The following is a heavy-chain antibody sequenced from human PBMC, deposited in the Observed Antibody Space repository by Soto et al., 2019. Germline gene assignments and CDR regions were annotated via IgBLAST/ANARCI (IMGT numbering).Heavy chain of an antibody. CDR1: GDSVSGNIAAA. J-gene: IGHJ3*02. CDR3: VRGNRSTFDI. Sequence: QVQLQQSGPGLLKRSQTLSLTCASSGDSVSGNIAAAWNWIRQYPSKGLEGLGRTYYRSQWYNHYALSVKSHITINPAKSKNEYYIQLKSKTPEDAAVYYYVRGNRSTFDIGGEGTMVTVSS. CDR2: TYYRSQWYN. V-gene: IGHV6-1*01.